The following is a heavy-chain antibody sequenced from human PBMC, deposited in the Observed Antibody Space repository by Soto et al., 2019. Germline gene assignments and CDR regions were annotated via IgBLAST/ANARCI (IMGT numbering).Heavy chain of an antibody. Sequence: DVQLVESGGVVVQPGGSLRLSCAASGFTFDDYTMHWVRQAPGKGLEWVSLISWDGGSTYYADSVKGRFTISRDNSKNSLYLQMNSLRTEDTALYYCAKSSSYYGSGSYYDYWGQGTLVTVSS. CDR3: AKSSSYYGSGSYYDY. J-gene: IGHJ4*02. D-gene: IGHD3-10*01. V-gene: IGHV3-43*01. CDR1: GFTFDDYT. CDR2: ISWDGGST.